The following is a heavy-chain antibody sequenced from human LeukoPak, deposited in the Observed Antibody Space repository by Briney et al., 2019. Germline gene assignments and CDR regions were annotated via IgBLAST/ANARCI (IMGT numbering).Heavy chain of an antibody. CDR3: ARYASGSYRQFDY. CDR2: IYYTGST. D-gene: IGHD3-10*01. V-gene: IGHV4-59*01. CDR1: GDSISNYY. J-gene: IGHJ4*02. Sequence: PSETLSLTCTVPGDSISNYYWSWIRQPPGKGLEWIGYIYYTGSTNYNPSLKSRVTISVDTSKNQFSLKLSSVTAADTAVYYCARYASGSYRQFDYWGQGTLVTVSS.